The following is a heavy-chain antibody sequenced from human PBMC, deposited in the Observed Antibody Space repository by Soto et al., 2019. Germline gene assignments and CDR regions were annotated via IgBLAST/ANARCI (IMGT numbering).Heavy chain of an antibody. CDR1: GGTLSIYT. D-gene: IGHD2-15*01. Sequence: GASVKVSCKASGGTLSIYTFSWVRQAPGQGLEWMGRVIPNLGVTNYAKKFQGRFTIVVDTSTSTAYMELNSLRYEDTAVYYCARDLGYCSDTSCPDFDYWGQRTLDTGSS. V-gene: IGHV1-69*04. CDR3: ARDLGYCSDTSCPDFDY. J-gene: IGHJ4*02. CDR2: VIPNLGVT.